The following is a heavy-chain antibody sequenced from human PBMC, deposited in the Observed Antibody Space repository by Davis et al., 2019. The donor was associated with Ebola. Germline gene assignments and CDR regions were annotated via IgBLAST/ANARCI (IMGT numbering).Heavy chain of an antibody. V-gene: IGHV4-38-2*02. CDR2: IYHSGST. J-gene: IGHJ4*02. D-gene: IGHD4-17*01. CDR3: ARLTMTTVTTYYFDY. Sequence: MPSETLSLTCTVSGYSISSGYYWGWIRQPPGKGLGWIGSIYHSGSTYYNPSLKSRVTISVDTSKNQFSLKLSSVTAADTAVYYCARLTMTTVTTYYFDYWGQGTLVTVSS. CDR1: GYSISSGYY.